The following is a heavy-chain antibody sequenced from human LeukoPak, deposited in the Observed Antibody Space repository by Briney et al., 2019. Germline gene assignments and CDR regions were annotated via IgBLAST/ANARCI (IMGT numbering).Heavy chain of an antibody. V-gene: IGHV1-2*06. CDR3: ARDRSGWYFPLDY. CDR2: INPNSGGT. CDR1: GYTFTGYY. Sequence: ASVKVSCKASGYTFTGYYMHWVRQAPGQGLEWMGRINPNSGGTNYAQKFQGRVTMTRDTSISTAYMELSRLRSDDTAVYYCARDRSGWYFPLDYWGQGTLVTVP. D-gene: IGHD6-19*01. J-gene: IGHJ4*02.